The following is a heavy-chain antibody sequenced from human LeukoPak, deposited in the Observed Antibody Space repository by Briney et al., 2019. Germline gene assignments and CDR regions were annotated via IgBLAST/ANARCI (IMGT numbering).Heavy chain of an antibody. CDR1: GYTFTSYG. D-gene: IGHD3-9*01. CDR3: ARDGAYYDILTGYYYYYMDV. V-gene: IGHV1-18*01. Sequence: GASVKVSCKASGYTFTSYGISWVRQAPGQGLEWMGWISAYNGNTNYAQKLQGRATMTTDTSTSTAYMELRSLRSDDTAVYYCARDGAYYDILTGYYYYYMDVWGKGTTVTVSS. CDR2: ISAYNGNT. J-gene: IGHJ6*03.